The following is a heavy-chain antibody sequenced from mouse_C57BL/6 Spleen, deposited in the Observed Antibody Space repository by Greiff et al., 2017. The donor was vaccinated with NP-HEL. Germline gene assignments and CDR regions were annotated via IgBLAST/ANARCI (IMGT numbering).Heavy chain of an antibody. J-gene: IGHJ2*01. Sequence: VQLQQSGPELVKPGASVKISCKASGYAFSSSWMNWVKQRPGKGLEWIGRIYPGDGDTNYNGKFKGKATLTADKSSSTAYMQLSSLTSEDSAVYFCARYGGSSLDYWGQGTTLTVSS. CDR1: GYAFSSSW. CDR2: IYPGDGDT. V-gene: IGHV1-82*01. D-gene: IGHD1-1*01. CDR3: ARYGGSSLDY.